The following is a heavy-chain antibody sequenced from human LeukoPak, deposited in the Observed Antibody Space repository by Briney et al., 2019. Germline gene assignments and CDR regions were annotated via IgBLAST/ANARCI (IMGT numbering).Heavy chain of an antibody. Sequence: SETLSLTCTVSGGSINSNSYYWGWIRQPPGKGLEWIGYIYYSGSTNYNPSLKSRVTISVDTSKNQFSLKLTSVTAADTAVYYCARDHKYAGYADYWGQGTLVTVSS. CDR2: IYYSGST. CDR1: GGSINSNSYY. D-gene: IGHD2-2*01. CDR3: ARDHKYAGYADY. J-gene: IGHJ4*02. V-gene: IGHV4-61*01.